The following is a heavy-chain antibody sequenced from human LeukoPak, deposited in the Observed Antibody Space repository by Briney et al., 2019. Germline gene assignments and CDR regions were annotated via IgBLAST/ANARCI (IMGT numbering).Heavy chain of an antibody. CDR1: GGSISSSNW. J-gene: IGHJ3*02. CDR3: ARERGRTYYYDSSGNDAFDI. CDR2: IYHSGST. V-gene: IGHV4-4*02. Sequence: PSGTLSLTCAVSGGSISSSNWWSWVRQPPGKGLEWIGEIYHSGSTNYNPSLKSRVTISVDKSKNQFSLKLSSVTAADTAVYYCARERGRTYYYDSSGNDAFDIWGQGTMVTVSS. D-gene: IGHD3-22*01.